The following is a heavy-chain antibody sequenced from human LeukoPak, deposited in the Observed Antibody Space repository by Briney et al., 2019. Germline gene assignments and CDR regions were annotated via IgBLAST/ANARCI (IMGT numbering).Heavy chain of an antibody. CDR1: GGSISSSSYY. Sequence: SETLSLTCTVPGGSISSSSYYWGWIRQPPGKGLEWIGSIYYSGSTYYNPSLKSRVTIFVDTSKNQFSLKLSSVTAADTAVYYCASGTYDSSGYYNLPFDYWGQGTLVTVSS. J-gene: IGHJ4*02. CDR3: ASGTYDSSGYYNLPFDY. D-gene: IGHD3-22*01. V-gene: IGHV4-39*01. CDR2: IYYSGST.